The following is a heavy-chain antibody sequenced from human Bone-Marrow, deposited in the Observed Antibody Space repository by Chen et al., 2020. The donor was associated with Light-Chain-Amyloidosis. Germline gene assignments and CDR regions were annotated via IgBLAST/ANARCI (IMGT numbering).Heavy chain of an antibody. V-gene: IGHV3-73*01. J-gene: IGHJ4*02. CDR2: IRTKNSGYTT. D-gene: IGHD2-21*01. CDR1: GFTFSDSG. CDR3: VASHVIVGALES. Sequence: EVQLVESGGGLVQSGGSLRLACVASGFTFSDSGIHWVRQASGKGLEWLGRIRTKNSGYTTSYAAPVEGRFTVSRDDSKTTAYLQMDSLKIEDTALYYCVASHVIVGALESWGQGTLVIVSP.